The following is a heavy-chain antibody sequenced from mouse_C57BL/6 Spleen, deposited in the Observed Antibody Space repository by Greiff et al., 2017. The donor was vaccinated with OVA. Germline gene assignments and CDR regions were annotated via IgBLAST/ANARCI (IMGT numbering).Heavy chain of an antibody. D-gene: IGHD2-2*01. CDR2: IDPSDSYT. Sequence: QVQLQQSGAELVRPGTSVKLSCKASGYTFTSYWMHWVKQRPGQGLEWIGVIDPSDSYTNYNQKFKGKATLTVDTSSSTAYMQLSSLTSEDSAVYYCASLSTMVTTKGHYFDYWGQGTTLTVSS. CDR1: GYTFTSYW. J-gene: IGHJ2*01. V-gene: IGHV1-59*01. CDR3: ASLSTMVTTKGHYFDY.